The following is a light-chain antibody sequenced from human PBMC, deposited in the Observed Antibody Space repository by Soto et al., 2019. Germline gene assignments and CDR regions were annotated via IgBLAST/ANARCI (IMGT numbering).Light chain of an antibody. CDR1: QSGTSGY. CDR2: SAS. Sequence: EIVLTQAPGTLSLSPGERATLSCRASQSGTSGYLDWYQQQPTQAPRLLLSSASYRATDIPDRFSGGGSGTDFTLPSSRLEPEEFAVYYCQHYSSAPPAITFGQGTRLEIK. CDR3: QHYSSAPPAIT. V-gene: IGKV3-20*01. J-gene: IGKJ5*01.